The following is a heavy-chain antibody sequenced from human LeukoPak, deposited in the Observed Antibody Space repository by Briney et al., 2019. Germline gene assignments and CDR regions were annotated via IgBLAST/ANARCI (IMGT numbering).Heavy chain of an antibody. Sequence: PSETLSLTCAVSGGSISSGGYSWSWIRQPPGKGLEWIGNIYHSGSTYYNPSLKSRVTISVDRSKNQFSLKLSSVTAADTAVYYCARVVTANWFDPWGQGTLVTVSS. V-gene: IGHV4-30-2*01. CDR2: IYHSGST. CDR3: ARVVTANWFDP. D-gene: IGHD2-21*02. J-gene: IGHJ5*02. CDR1: GGSISSGGYS.